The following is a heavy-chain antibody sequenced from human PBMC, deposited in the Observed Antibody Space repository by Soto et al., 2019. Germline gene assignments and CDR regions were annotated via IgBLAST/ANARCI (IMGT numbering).Heavy chain of an antibody. CDR2: MHRGGSS. J-gene: IGHJ6*03. D-gene: IGHD2-21*01. V-gene: IGHV4-34*01. CDR3: ARRLPGDRHYMDV. CDR1: GESFSGVF. Sequence: QVQLHQWGAGLLKPSETLSLTCSVYGESFSGVFWTWVRLPPGQGLECIGEMHRGGSSNYNPSLQSRVTIYVDASKKQFSLTLTSVTAADTGLYFGARRLPGDRHYMDVWGTGTKVPVYS.